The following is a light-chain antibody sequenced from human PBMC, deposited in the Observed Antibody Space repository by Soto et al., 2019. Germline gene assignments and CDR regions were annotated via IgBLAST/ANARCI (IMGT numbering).Light chain of an antibody. Sequence: QSALTQPASVSGSPGQSITISCTGTSSDVGDYTYVSWYQHHSGEAPKLMIYEVNNRPSGVSDRVSGSKSGNTASLTISGPRAEAEADYYCSSNRNSSTLDLIFGGGTKVTVL. V-gene: IGLV2-14*01. CDR2: EVN. CDR3: SSNRNSSTLDLI. CDR1: SSDVGDYTY. J-gene: IGLJ2*01.